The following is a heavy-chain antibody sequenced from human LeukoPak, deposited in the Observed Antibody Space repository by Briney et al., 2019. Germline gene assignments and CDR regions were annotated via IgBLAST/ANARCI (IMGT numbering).Heavy chain of an antibody. CDR1: GFTFSNAW. CDR2: IKSKTDGGTT. CDR3: ARVEGARERYRPFDY. D-gene: IGHD1-26*01. V-gene: IGHV3-15*01. Sequence: PGGSLRLSCAASGFTFSNAWMSWVRQAPGKGLEWVGRIKSKTDGGTTDYVAPVKGRFTISRDNSKDTVYLQINSLRAEDTAVYNCARVEGARERYRPFDYWGQGTLVTVSS. J-gene: IGHJ4*02.